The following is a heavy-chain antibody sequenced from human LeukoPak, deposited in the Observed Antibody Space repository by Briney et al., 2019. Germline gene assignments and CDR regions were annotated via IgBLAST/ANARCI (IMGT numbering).Heavy chain of an antibody. V-gene: IGHV4-39*07. Sequence: SETLSLTCTVSGGSISGGSYYWGWIRQPPGKGLEWIGSIYYSGSTYYNPSLKSRVTISVDTSKNQFSLKLRSVTAADTAVYYCARNLVVNDAFDIWGQGTMVTVSS. J-gene: IGHJ3*02. CDR1: GGSISGGSYY. CDR3: ARNLVVNDAFDI. CDR2: IYYSGST. D-gene: IGHD2-15*01.